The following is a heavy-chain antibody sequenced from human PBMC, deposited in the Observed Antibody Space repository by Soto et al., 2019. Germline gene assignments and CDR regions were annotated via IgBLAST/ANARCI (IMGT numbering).Heavy chain of an antibody. CDR2: ISSYNGDT. D-gene: IGHD1-26*01. Sequence: QVQLVQSGAEVKKPGASVKVSCKASGYTFTSYGISWVRQAPGQGLEWMGWISSYNGDTNYAQKLQGRATMTTDTPTSTAYMEVRSLRSDDTAVYYCARDLDSASYYRFWGQGTLVTVSS. J-gene: IGHJ4*02. V-gene: IGHV1-18*01. CDR3: ARDLDSASYYRF. CDR1: GYTFTSYG.